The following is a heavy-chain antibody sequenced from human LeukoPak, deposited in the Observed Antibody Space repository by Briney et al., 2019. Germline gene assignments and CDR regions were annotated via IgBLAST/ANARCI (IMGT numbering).Heavy chain of an antibody. CDR3: AKMTVGSYIDY. CDR1: GGSISTYY. J-gene: IGHJ4*02. CDR2: IYTGGGT. D-gene: IGHD3-10*01. V-gene: IGHV4-4*09. Sequence: PSETLSLTCTVSGGSISTYYWTWIRQPPGKGLEWIGYIYTGGGTNYNPSLKSRVTISVDTSKNQSSLRLTSVTAADTAVYYCAKMTVGSYIDYWGQGTLVTVSS.